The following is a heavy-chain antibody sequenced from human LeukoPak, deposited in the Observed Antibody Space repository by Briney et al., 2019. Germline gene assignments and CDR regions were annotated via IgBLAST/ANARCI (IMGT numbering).Heavy chain of an antibody. CDR3: ARGLQRGDRMLLWFGEFWGDSYFGMDV. D-gene: IGHD3-10*01. CDR2: LNPKNGNT. J-gene: IGHJ6*02. CDR1: GYTFSNYD. V-gene: IGHV1-8*01. Sequence: ASVRVSCKASGYTFSNYDINWVRQATGQGLEWLGWLNPKNGNTGYARKFQGGVIMTRDISISTAYMEVTTLGSEDTAVYYCARGLQRGDRMLLWFGEFWGDSYFGMDVWGQGTTVTVSS.